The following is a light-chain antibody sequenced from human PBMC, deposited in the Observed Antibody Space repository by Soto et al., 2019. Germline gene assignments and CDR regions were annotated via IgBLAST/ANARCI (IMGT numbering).Light chain of an antibody. Sequence: EIVLTQSPGTLSLSPGERATLSSRASQSVSSSYLAWYQQKPGQAPRLLIYGASSRATGIPDRFSGSGSRTHFTLTISRLEPEDFSVYYCQQYGRSPPFSFGGGTKAES. CDR3: QQYGRSPPFS. J-gene: IGKJ4*01. CDR1: QSVSSSY. V-gene: IGKV3-20*01. CDR2: GAS.